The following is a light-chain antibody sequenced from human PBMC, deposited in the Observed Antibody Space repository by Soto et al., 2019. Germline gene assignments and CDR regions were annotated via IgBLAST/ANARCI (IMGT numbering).Light chain of an antibody. CDR3: QQRSSIPLT. Sequence: DIQMTQSPSSLSASVGDSVTITCRASQSITTILNWYQKKPGKAPYLLIYGASTLRSGVPSRFSGAGSGTDFSLTIIALQPEDFAAYYCQQRSSIPLTFGGGTKVEIK. CDR2: GAS. V-gene: IGKV1-39*01. CDR1: QSITTI. J-gene: IGKJ4*02.